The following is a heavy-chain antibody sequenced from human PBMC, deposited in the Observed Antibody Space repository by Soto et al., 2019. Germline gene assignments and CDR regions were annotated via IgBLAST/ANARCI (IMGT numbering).Heavy chain of an antibody. J-gene: IGHJ4*02. D-gene: IGHD6-13*01. V-gene: IGHV1-2*02. CDR2: INPNSGGT. CDR1: GYTFTGYY. Sequence: SVKVSCKASGYTFTGYYMHWGRQAPVQGLEWMGWINPNSGGTNYAQKFQGRVTMTRDTSISTAYMELSRLRSDDTAVYYCARGYSSSWYLREYYFDYWGQGTLVTVYS. CDR3: ARGYSSSWYLREYYFDY.